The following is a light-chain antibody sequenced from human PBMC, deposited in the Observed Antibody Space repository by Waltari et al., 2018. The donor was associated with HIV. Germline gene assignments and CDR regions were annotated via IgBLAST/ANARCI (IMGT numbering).Light chain of an antibody. J-gene: IGLJ3*02. V-gene: IGLV1-47*01. Sequence: QSVLTQPPSASGTPGQRVTISCSGSSSNIGSNYVYWYRQLPGTAPKLLIYRSNQRPSGVPDRFSGSKFGTSASLAISGLRSENEADYYCAAWDASLSVWVFGGGTKLTVL. CDR1: SSNIGSNY. CDR2: RSN. CDR3: AAWDASLSVWV.